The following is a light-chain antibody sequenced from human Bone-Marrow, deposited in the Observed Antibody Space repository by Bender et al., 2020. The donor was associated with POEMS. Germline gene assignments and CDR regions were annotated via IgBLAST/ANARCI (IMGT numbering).Light chain of an antibody. V-gene: IGLV2-14*01. CDR2: TAT. Sequence: QSALTQPASVSGSPGQSITISCTGTSSDIGASNHICWFQQHPGKAPKLLIYTATNRPSGVSSRFSASKSGNTATLTISGLRSEDEADYYCAAWDDSLSAVVLGGGTKLTVL. J-gene: IGLJ2*01. CDR1: SSDIGASNH. CDR3: AAWDDSLSAVV.